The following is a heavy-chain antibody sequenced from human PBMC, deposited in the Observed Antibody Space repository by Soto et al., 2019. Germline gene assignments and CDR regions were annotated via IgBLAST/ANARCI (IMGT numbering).Heavy chain of an antibody. CDR1: GVSISSGGYY. CDR3: ARSVFP. V-gene: IGHV4-31*03. J-gene: IGHJ5*02. CDR2: IYYRGST. Sequence: QVQLQESGPGLVKPSQTLSLTCTVSGVSISSGGYYWTWIRQPPGKCLEWIGYIYYRGSTYYNPSLTSRVTISVDTSKNQFSMKLSSVTAADTAVYYCARSVFPWGQGTLVTVSS.